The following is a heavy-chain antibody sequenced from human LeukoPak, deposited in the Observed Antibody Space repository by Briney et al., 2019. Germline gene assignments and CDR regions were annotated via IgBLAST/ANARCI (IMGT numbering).Heavy chain of an antibody. V-gene: IGHV3-23*01. CDR1: GFTFSSYA. D-gene: IGHD2-2*01. CDR2: ISGSGGST. Sequence: GGSLRLSCAASGFTFSSYAMSWVRQAPGKGLEWVSAISGSGGSTYYADSVKGRFTISRDNSKSTLYLQMNSLRAEDTAVYYCAKDRARYCSSTSCLRGAFDIWGQGTMVTVSS. CDR3: AKDRARYCSSTSCLRGAFDI. J-gene: IGHJ3*02.